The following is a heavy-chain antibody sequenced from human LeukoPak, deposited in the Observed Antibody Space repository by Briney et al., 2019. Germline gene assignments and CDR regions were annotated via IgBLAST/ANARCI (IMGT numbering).Heavy chain of an antibody. Sequence: PSDPVSLTCTVCGDSICSYYWSWIRQPPGRGLEWMGNKNYSGNTNYTPSLKRRVTISVDTSKNQFSLRLTSVTAADTAVYYCAREGRQDYVYFDCWGQGTLVTVSS. D-gene: IGHD4-17*01. CDR1: GDSICSYY. CDR2: KNYSGNT. V-gene: IGHV4-59*01. CDR3: AREGRQDYVYFDC. J-gene: IGHJ4*02.